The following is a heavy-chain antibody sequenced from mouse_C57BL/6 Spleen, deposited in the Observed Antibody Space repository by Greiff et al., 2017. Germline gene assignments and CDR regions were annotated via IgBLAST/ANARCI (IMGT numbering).Heavy chain of an antibody. CDR1: GYAFSSSW. CDR3: ARARGSNYVYWYFDV. V-gene: IGHV1-82*01. D-gene: IGHD2-5*01. Sequence: VQLQQSGPELVKPGASVKISCKASGYAFSSSWMNWVKQRPGKGLEWIGRIYPGDGDTNYNGKFKGKATLTADKSSSTAYMQLSSLTSEDSAVYFCARARGSNYVYWYFDVWGTGTTVTVSS. CDR2: IYPGDGDT. J-gene: IGHJ1*03.